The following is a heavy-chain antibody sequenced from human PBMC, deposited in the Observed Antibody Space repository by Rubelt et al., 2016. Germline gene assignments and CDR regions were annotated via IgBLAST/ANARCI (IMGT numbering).Heavy chain of an antibody. CDR3: AGDPRAGTTSFDY. V-gene: IGHV4-39*07. J-gene: IGHJ4*02. D-gene: IGHD1-7*01. CDR1: GGSISSSSYY. CDR2: IYYSGST. Sequence: QLQLQESGPGLVKPSETLSLTCTVSGGSISSSSYYWGWIRQPPGKGLEWIGSIYYSGSTYYNPSLKSGFTISVDTSKTQFSLKLSSVTAADTAVYYCAGDPRAGTTSFDYWGQGTLVTVSS.